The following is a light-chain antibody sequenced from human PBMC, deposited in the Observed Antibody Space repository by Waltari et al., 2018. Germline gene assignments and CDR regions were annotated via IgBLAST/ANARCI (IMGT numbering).Light chain of an antibody. V-gene: IGKV1-27*01. CDR3: QNYNSAPLT. J-gene: IGKJ4*01. CDR1: QVIGKY. CDR2: STS. Sequence: IQMTQSPSSLSASVGDRVTMTCRASQVIGKYLAWYHQKPGKPPNLLMYSTSSLKSGVPSRFSGSGNGTDFTLTISSLQPEDVATYYCQNYNSAPLTFGGGTTVGI.